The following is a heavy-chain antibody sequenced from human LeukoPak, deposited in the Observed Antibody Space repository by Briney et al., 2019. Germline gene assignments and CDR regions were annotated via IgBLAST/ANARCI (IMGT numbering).Heavy chain of an antibody. CDR3: ARGYGVRGPYSLSYYYYMGV. Sequence: SVKVSCKASGGTFSSYAISWVRQAPGQGLEWMGGIIPIFGTANYAQKFQGRVTITADESTSTAYMELSSLRSEDTAVYYCARGYGVRGPYSLSYYYYMGVWGKGTTVTISS. CDR1: GGTFSSYA. V-gene: IGHV1-69*13. CDR2: IIPIFGTA. D-gene: IGHD3-10*01. J-gene: IGHJ6*03.